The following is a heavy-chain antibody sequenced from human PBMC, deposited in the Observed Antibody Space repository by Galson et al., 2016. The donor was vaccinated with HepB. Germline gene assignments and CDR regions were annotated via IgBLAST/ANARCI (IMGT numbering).Heavy chain of an antibody. J-gene: IGHJ4*02. CDR2: INPNSGGT. CDR3: ALEPRGSTSTLSDS. V-gene: IGHV1-2*02. Sequence: SVKVSCKASGYTFTGYYMHWVRQAPGQGLEWMGWINPNSGGTNYAQKFQGRVTMTRDTSISTVYMELSRLRSNDTAVYFCALEPRGSTSTLSDSWGQGTLVTVSS. CDR1: GYTFTGYY. D-gene: IGHD6-6*01.